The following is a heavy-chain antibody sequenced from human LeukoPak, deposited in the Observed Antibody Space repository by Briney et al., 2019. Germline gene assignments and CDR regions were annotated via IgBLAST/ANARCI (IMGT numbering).Heavy chain of an antibody. D-gene: IGHD6-19*01. CDR1: GFTFSSYA. CDR2: ISSTTTIT. CDR3: VAGTELVY. V-gene: IGHV3-48*02. Sequence: GGSLRLSCAASGFTFSSYAMHWVRQAPGKGLEWISYISSTTTITYYADSVKGRFTISRDNAKNSLYLQMNSLRDEATAVYYCVAGTELVYWGQGTLVTVSS. J-gene: IGHJ4*02.